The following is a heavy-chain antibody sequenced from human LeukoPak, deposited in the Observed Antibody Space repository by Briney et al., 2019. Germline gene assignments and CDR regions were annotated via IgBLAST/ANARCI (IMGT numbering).Heavy chain of an antibody. V-gene: IGHV4-34*01. D-gene: IGHD3-10*01. CDR1: GGSFSGYY. CDR3: ARRVRITMVRGVIITPRYYYYYMDV. Sequence: SETLSLTCAVYGGSFSGYYWSWIRQPPGKGLEWIGEINHSGSTNYNPSLKSRVTISVDTSKNQFSLKLSSVTAADTAVYYCARRVRITMVRGVIITPRYYYYYMDVWGKGTTVTVSS. J-gene: IGHJ6*03. CDR2: INHSGST.